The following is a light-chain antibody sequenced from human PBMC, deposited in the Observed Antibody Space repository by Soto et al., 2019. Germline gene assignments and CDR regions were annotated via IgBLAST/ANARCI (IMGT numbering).Light chain of an antibody. CDR3: QQCYSTPFT. J-gene: IGKJ3*01. CDR1: QSVLYSSNNKNY. Sequence: DIVMTQSPDSLPVSLGERATINCKSSQSVLYSSNNKNYLAWYQQKPGQPPKLLIYWASTRESGVPDRFSGSESGTDFTLTISSLQAEDVAVYYCQQCYSTPFTFGPGTKVHIK. CDR2: WAS. V-gene: IGKV4-1*01.